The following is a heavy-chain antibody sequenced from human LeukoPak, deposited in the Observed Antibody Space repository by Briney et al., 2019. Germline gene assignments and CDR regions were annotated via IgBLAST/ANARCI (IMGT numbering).Heavy chain of an antibody. V-gene: IGHV3-21*01. D-gene: IGHD3-10*01. J-gene: IGHJ4*02. CDR3: ASGSSSYYYGSGSYSDDY. CDR1: GFTFSSYS. CDR2: ISSSSSYI. Sequence: GGSLRPSCAASGFTFSSYSMNWVRQAPGKGLEWVSSISSSSSYIYYAGSVKGRFTISRDNAKNSLYLQMNSLRAEDTAVYYCASGSSSYYYGSGSYSDDYWGQGTLVTVSS.